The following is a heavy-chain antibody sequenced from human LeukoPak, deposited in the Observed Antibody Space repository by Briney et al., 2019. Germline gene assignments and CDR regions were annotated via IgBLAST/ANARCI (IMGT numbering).Heavy chain of an antibody. V-gene: IGHV3-33*01. Sequence: GRSLRLSCTVSGFMFSTYGMHWVRQAPGKGLEWVAVIWYDGSNKYHADSVKGRLTISRDNSKNILYLQMNSLRVEDTALYYCARDLYDGVAHDWGQGTLVTVSS. J-gene: IGHJ4*02. D-gene: IGHD5/OR15-5a*01. CDR2: IWYDGSNK. CDR1: GFMFSTYG. CDR3: ARDLYDGVAHD.